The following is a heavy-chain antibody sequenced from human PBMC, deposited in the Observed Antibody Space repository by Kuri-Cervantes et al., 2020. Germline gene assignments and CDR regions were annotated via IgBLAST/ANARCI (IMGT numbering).Heavy chain of an antibody. J-gene: IGHJ4*02. Sequence: GEFRKISWAASGFTFTTYGLVWVRQAPGKGLEWISFITSGGDSMYYADSVKGRFTISRDNAKNSMSLQMDSLRVEDTAVYYCAKESPPMIWDYFDYWGQGTLVTVSS. CDR2: ITSGGDSM. D-gene: IGHD3-22*01. V-gene: IGHV3-48*01. CDR3: AKESPPMIWDYFDY. CDR1: GFTFTTYG.